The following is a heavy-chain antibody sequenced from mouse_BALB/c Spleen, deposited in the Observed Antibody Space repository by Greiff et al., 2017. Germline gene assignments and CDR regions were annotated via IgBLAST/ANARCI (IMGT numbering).Heavy chain of an antibody. CDR2: INPSSDYT. J-gene: IGHJ2*01. Sequence: QVHVKQSGAELARPGASVKMSCKASGYTFTTYTMHWVKQRPGQGLEWIGYINPSSDYTNYNQKFKDKATLTADKSSSTAYMQLSSLTSEDSAVYYCARSGIDYWGQGTTLTVSS. CDR3: ARSGIDY. D-gene: IGHD4-1*01. V-gene: IGHV1-4*01. CDR1: GYTFTTYT.